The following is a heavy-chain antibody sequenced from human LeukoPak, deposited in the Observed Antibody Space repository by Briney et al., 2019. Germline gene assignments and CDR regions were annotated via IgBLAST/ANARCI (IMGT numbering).Heavy chain of an antibody. Sequence: PSETLSLTRTVSGGSISSSSYSWGGIRQPPGKGLEWIGSIYYSRSTYYTPSLKSRVTISVDTSKNQFSLKLTSVTAAATAVYYCARLHGRPSMAPLRRKDGYYFDYWGQGTLVTVSS. CDR3: ARLHGRPSMAPLRRKDGYYFDY. D-gene: IGHD6-6*01. CDR1: GGSISSSSYS. CDR2: IYYSRST. J-gene: IGHJ4*02. V-gene: IGHV4-39*07.